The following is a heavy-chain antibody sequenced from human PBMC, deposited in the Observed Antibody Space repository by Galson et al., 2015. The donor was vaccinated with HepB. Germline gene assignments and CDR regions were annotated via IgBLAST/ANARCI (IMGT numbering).Heavy chain of an antibody. V-gene: IGHV3-23*01. D-gene: IGHD5-24*01. J-gene: IGHJ4*02. CDR2: ISGTGDTT. CDR1: GFTFISYA. CDR3: AKDGAKGLQLGGFDY. Sequence: SLRLSCAASGFTFISYAMSWVRQAPGKGLEWVSVISGTGDTTYYADSVKGRVTISRDNSKNTLYLQMNILRAEDTAVYYCAKDGAKGLQLGGFDYWGQGTLVTVSS.